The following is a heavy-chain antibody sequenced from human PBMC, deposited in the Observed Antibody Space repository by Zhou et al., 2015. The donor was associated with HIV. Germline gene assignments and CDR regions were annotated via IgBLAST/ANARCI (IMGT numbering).Heavy chain of an antibody. J-gene: IGHJ2*01. CDR2: IIPIFGTA. Sequence: QVQLVQSGAEVKKPGSSVKVSCKASGGTFSSYAISWVRQAPGQGLEWMGGIIPIFGTANYAQKFQGRVTITADESTSTAYMELSSLRSEDTAVYYCARELRDYYDSSGLGFDLWGRGTLVTVSS. CDR1: GGTFSSYA. D-gene: IGHD3-22*01. CDR3: ARELRDYYDSSGLGFDL. V-gene: IGHV1-69*01.